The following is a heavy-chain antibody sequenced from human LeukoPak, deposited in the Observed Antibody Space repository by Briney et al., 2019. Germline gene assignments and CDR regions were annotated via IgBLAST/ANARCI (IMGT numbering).Heavy chain of an antibody. CDR2: INSDGSSI. J-gene: IGHJ4*02. Sequence: GGSLRLSCAASGFTFSSHWMHWVRHAPGKGLVWVSRINSDGSSISYADSVKGRFTISRDNAKNTLYLQMNSLRAEDTAVYYCARDLGYCTNGVCHTRFDYWGQGTLGAVPS. CDR1: GFTFSSHW. V-gene: IGHV3-74*01. D-gene: IGHD2-8*01. CDR3: ARDLGYCTNGVCHTRFDY.